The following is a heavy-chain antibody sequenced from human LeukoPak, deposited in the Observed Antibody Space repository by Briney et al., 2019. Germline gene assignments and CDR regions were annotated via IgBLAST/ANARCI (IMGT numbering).Heavy chain of an antibody. Sequence: SETLSLTCTVSGGSISSYYWSWIRQPPGKGLEWIGYIYYSGSTNYNPSLKSRVTISVDTSKNHFSLKLNSVTAADTAVYYCARVAQDYAFDIWGQGTMVTVSS. CDR1: GGSISSYY. CDR2: IYYSGST. D-gene: IGHD2-15*01. CDR3: ARVAQDYAFDI. J-gene: IGHJ3*02. V-gene: IGHV4-59*12.